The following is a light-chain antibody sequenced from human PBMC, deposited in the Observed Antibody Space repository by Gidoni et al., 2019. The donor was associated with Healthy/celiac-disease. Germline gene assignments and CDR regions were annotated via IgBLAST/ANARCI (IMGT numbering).Light chain of an antibody. J-gene: IGKJ2*01. V-gene: IGKV1-39*01. CDR3: QQSYSTPYT. Sequence: VTITCRASQSISSYLNWYQQKPGKAPKLLIYAASSLQSGVPSRFSGSGSGTDFTLTISSLQPEDFATYYCQQSYSTPYTFGQGTKLEIK. CDR2: AAS. CDR1: QSISSY.